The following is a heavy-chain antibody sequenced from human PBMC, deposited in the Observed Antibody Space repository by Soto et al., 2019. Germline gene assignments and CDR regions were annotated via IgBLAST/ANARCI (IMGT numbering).Heavy chain of an antibody. CDR1: GFTFSSYG. V-gene: IGHV3-30*18. Sequence: QVQLVESGGGVVQPGRALRLSCAASGFTFSSYGMHWVRQAPGKGLEWVAVISYDGSNKYYADSVKGRFTISRDNSKNTLYLQMNSLRAEHTAVYYCAKGRGRQQLVRTAFDYWGQGTLVTVSS. CDR3: AKGRGRQQLVRTAFDY. J-gene: IGHJ4*02. D-gene: IGHD6-13*01. CDR2: ISYDGSNK.